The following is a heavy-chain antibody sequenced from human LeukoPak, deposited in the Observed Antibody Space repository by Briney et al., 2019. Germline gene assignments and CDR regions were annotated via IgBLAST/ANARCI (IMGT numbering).Heavy chain of an antibody. J-gene: IGHJ6*03. Sequence: PGGSLRLSCAASGFTFSSYGMHWVPQAPGKGLEWVALIWYNGGNEYYADSVKGRFTVSRDNSKNTLYLQMSSLRAEDTAMYYCAKAGYSSSSFDYYYYMDVWGKGTTVTVSS. CDR2: IWYNGGNE. CDR3: AKAGYSSSSFDYYYYMDV. D-gene: IGHD6-6*01. CDR1: GFTFSSYG. V-gene: IGHV3-33*06.